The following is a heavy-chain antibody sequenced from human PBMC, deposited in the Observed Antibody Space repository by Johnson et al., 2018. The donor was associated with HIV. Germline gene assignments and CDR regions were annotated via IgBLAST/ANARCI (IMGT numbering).Heavy chain of an antibody. Sequence: QVQLVESGGGVVQPGGSLRLSCAASGFTFSSYGMHWVRQAPGKGLEWVAFIRYDGSNKYYADSVKGRFTISRDNSKNTLYLQMNSLRAEDTAVYYCAKDKDAFDIWGQGTRVTVSS. V-gene: IGHV3-30*02. CDR3: AKDKDAFDI. J-gene: IGHJ3*02. CDR1: GFTFSSYG. CDR2: IRYDGSNK.